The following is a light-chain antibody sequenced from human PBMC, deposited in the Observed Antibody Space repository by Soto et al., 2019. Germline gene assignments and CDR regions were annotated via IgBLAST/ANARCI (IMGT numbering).Light chain of an antibody. J-gene: IGKJ1*01. V-gene: IGKV3-20*01. CDR2: DAS. Sequence: VRVSQSPGTLSLSTGERATLSCRASQSVSSSSLAWYQQKRGQAPRLLIHDASSRATGIPDRFSGSGSGTDFTLTISRLEPEDFAVYYCPQYGGSPRRFGQRSNADI. CDR1: QSVSSSS. CDR3: PQYGGSPRR.